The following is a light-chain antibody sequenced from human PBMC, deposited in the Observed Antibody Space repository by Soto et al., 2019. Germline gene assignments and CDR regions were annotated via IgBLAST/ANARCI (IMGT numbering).Light chain of an antibody. CDR3: QQYGSSRT. Sequence: EIVLTQSPGTLSLSPGERATLSCRASESVSNNYLAWYQQKLGQAPRLLIYGASSRATGIPDRFSGSGSGTDFTLTISRLEPEDFAVYYCQQYGSSRTFGQVTKVEI. CDR2: GAS. J-gene: IGKJ1*01. CDR1: ESVSNNY. V-gene: IGKV3-20*01.